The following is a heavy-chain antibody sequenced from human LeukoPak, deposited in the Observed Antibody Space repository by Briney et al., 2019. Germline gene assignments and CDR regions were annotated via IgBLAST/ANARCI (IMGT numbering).Heavy chain of an antibody. Sequence: GGSLRLSCAASGFTFSSYWMSWVRQAPGKGLEWVANIKQDGSERYYVDSVKGRFTISRDNAKNSLSLQMNNLRVEDTAVYYCARAGSHWHYVYWGQGTVVTVPS. CDR2: IKQDGSER. D-gene: IGHD3-10*01. CDR1: GFTFSSYW. V-gene: IGHV3-7*01. CDR3: ARAGSHWHYVY. J-gene: IGHJ4*02.